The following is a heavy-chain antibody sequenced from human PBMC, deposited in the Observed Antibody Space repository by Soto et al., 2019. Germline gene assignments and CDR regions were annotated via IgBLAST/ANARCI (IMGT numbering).Heavy chain of an antibody. CDR2: IHQSGNT. CDR1: GDSISRGHW. J-gene: IGHJ4*02. V-gene: IGHV4-4*02. CDR3: GRQRSYTTAC. Sequence: SETLSLTCSVSGDSISRGHWWSWVPQSPGKGLEWVGEIHQSGNTLYSPSLKSRVTISVDKSKNQFYLNLNSLTAADTAIYYCGRQRSYTTACWGQGTLVPVSS. D-gene: IGHD6-19*01.